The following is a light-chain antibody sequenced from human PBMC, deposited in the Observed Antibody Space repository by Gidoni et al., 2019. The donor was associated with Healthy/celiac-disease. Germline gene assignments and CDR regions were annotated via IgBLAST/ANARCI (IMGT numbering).Light chain of an antibody. Sequence: QPVLTQSSSASASLGSSVKLTCTLSSGHSSYILAWNQQQPGKGPRYLMKLEGSGSYNKGSGVPDRFSGSSSGADRYLTISDLQSEDEADYYCETWDSNTLWVFGGGTQLTVL. V-gene: IGLV4-60*03. J-gene: IGLJ3*02. CDR2: LEGSGSY. CDR3: ETWDSNTLWV. CDR1: SGHSSYI.